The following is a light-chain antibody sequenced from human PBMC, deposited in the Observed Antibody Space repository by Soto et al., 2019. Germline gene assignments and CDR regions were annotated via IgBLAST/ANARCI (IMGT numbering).Light chain of an antibody. J-gene: IGKJ4*01. Sequence: DIVMTQSPDSLAASLGERATINCNSSQSVFYSSNNKNYLAWYQQKTGQPPKLLIYWASTRESGVPDRFSGSGSGTDFTLSISSLHAEDVAVYYCQQYYSTPLTFGGGTKVEIK. V-gene: IGKV4-1*01. CDR2: WAS. CDR1: QSVFYSSNNKNY. CDR3: QQYYSTPLT.